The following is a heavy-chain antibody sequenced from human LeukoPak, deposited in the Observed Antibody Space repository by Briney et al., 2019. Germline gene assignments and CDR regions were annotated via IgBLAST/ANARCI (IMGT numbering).Heavy chain of an antibody. CDR2: IYYSGST. J-gene: IGHJ4*02. D-gene: IGHD3-3*01. V-gene: IGHV4-39*01. CDR3: ARSTIFGVVIISPPAAFDY. Sequence: SETLSLTCTVSGGSISSYYWGWIRQPPGKGLEWIGSIYYSGSTYYNPSLKSRVTISVDTSKNQFSLKLSSVTAADTAVYYCARSTIFGVVIISPPAAFDYWGQGTLVTVSS. CDR1: GGSISSYY.